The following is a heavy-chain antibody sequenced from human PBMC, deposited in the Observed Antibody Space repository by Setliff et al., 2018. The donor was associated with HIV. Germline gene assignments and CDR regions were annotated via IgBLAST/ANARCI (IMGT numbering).Heavy chain of an antibody. CDR1: GYTFLNYD. D-gene: IGHD3-10*01. CDR2: LTPHSGDT. V-gene: IGHV1-8*01. Sequence: GPVKVSCQASGYTFLNYDINWLRQAPGQGLEWMGRLTPHSGDTISADRFQGRLVMTTNTSTTTAFMELSSLRSDDTALYFCARGWGLWFGQLSILPLDPWGQGTLVTVSS. J-gene: IGHJ5*02. CDR3: ARGWGLWFGQLSILPLDP.